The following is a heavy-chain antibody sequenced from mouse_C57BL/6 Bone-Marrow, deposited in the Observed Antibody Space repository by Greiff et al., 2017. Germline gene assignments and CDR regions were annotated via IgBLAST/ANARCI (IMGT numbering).Heavy chain of an antibody. CDR1: GYTFTSYW. Sequence: QVQLQQPGAELVKPGASVKLSCKASGYTFTSYWMHWVKQRPGQGLEWIGMIHPNSGSTNYNEKSKSKATLTVDKSSSTAYMQLSSLTSEDSAVYYCARDYGSSSWFAYWGQGTLVTVSA. CDR3: ARDYGSSSWFAY. CDR2: IHPNSGST. J-gene: IGHJ3*01. D-gene: IGHD1-1*01. V-gene: IGHV1-64*01.